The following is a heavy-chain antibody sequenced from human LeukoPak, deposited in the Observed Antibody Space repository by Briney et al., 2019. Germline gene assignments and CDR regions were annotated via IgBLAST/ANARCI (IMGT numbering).Heavy chain of an antibody. CDR1: GYTFTRYD. V-gene: IGHV1-8*01. Sequence: EASVKVSCKASGYTFTRYDINWVRQAPGQGLEWLGWMNPNNGNTGYAQKFQGRVTMTRSTPIDTAYMELNTLTSGDTAAYYCARGFYYYGLDVWGQGTTVTVSS. CDR2: MNPNNGNT. J-gene: IGHJ6*02. CDR3: ARGFYYYGLDV.